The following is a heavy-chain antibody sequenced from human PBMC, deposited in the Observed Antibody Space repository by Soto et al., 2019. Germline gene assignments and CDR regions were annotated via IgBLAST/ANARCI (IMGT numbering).Heavy chain of an antibody. CDR1: GFTFSSYA. CDR2: ISGSGGST. CDR3: AKDSRDSSGWYEGDY. V-gene: IGHV3-23*01. D-gene: IGHD6-19*01. J-gene: IGHJ4*02. Sequence: EVQLLESGGGLVQPGGSLRLSCAASGFTFSSYAMSWVRQAPGKGLEWVSAISGSGGSTYYADSVKGRFTISSYNSKNTLYLQVNSLRAEDTAVYYCAKDSRDSSGWYEGDYWGQGTLVTVSS.